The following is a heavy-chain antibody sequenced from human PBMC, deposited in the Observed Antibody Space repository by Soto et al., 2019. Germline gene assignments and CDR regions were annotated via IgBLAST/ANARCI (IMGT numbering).Heavy chain of an antibody. CDR2: ISGSSGYT. V-gene: IGHV3-11*06. J-gene: IGHJ6*02. Sequence: QVPLVESGGGLVKPGGSLRLSCAASGFSFSDSYMSWVRQAPGKGLEWVAYISGSSGYTGYADSVKGRFTISRDNAKNPLYLQMNSLRVEDTAVYYCARDRGGYGPPDVWGQGTTVTVSS. CDR1: GFSFSDSY. D-gene: IGHD3-10*01. CDR3: ARDRGGYGPPDV.